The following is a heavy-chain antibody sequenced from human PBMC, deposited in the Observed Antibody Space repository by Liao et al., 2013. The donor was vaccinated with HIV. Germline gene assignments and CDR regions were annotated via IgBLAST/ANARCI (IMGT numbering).Heavy chain of an antibody. CDR2: IYHSGST. J-gene: IGHJ4*02. CDR1: GGSFSRYY. V-gene: IGHV4-34*01. D-gene: IGHD3-3*01. Sequence: QVQLQQWGAGLLKPSETLSLTCAVYGGSFSRYYWNWIRQPPGKGLEWIGYIYHSGSTYYNPSLKSRVTISVDTSKNQFSLKLSSVAAADTAMYYCARMGTSTEYYDMWSGYYSHVQQGTHFDHWGQGTLVTVSS. CDR3: ARMGTSTEYYDMWSGYYSHVQQGTHFDH.